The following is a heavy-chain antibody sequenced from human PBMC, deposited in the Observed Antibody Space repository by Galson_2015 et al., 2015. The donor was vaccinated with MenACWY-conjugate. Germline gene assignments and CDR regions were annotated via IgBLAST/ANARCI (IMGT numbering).Heavy chain of an antibody. CDR3: VRDNAAAPDLFDS. J-gene: IGHJ4*02. CDR1: GFTFSTYW. V-gene: IGHV3-74*01. Sequence: SLRLSCAASGFTFSTYWMHWVRQAPGKGLVWVSRINNDGSSTNYADSVKGRFTISRDNAKNTLYLQMNSLRAEDTALYYCVRDNAAAPDLFDSRGQGTRVTVSS. D-gene: IGHD6-25*01. CDR2: INNDGSST.